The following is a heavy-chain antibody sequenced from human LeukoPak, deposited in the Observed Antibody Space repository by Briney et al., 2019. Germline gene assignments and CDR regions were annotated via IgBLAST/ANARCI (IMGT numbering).Heavy chain of an antibody. J-gene: IGHJ1*01. CDR1: GFTFRSHG. V-gene: IGHV3-30*02. CDR3: ARDLGYCSSTSCYTKYFQH. CDR2: IGYDGSNK. Sequence: GGSLRLACAASGFTFRSHGMHWVRQAPGKGLEWVTFIGYDGSNKYYADSVKGRFTISRDNSKNTLYLEMNSLRVEDTAVYYCARDLGYCSSTSCYTKYFQHWGQGTLVTVSS. D-gene: IGHD2-2*02.